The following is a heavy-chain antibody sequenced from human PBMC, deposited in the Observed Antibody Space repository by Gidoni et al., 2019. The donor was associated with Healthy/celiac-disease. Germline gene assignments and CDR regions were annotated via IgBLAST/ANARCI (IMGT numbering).Heavy chain of an antibody. V-gene: IGHV4-59*08. CDR1: GGSISSYY. CDR2: IYYSGST. D-gene: IGHD6-6*01. CDR3: ARRYSSSSLFDY. J-gene: IGHJ4*02. Sequence: QVQLQESGPGLVKPSETLSLTCTVSGGSISSYYWSWIRQPPGKGLEWIGYIYYSGSTNYNPSLKSRVTISVDTSKNQFSLKLSSVTAADTAVYYCARRYSSSSLFDYWGQGTLVTVSS.